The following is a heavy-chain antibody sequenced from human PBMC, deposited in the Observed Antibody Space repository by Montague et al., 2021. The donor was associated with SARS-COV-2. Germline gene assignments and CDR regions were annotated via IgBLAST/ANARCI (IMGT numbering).Heavy chain of an antibody. J-gene: IGHJ4*02. D-gene: IGHD6-19*01. CDR3: ATGPPSGVSVAGFDY. V-gene: IGHV4-4*02. Sequence: SETLSLTCGVSGGSISSSHWWNWVRQPPGKGLEWIGEIYHSGSTXXNPSLKNRVIISIDKSKNQFSLKLSSVTAADTAVYYCATGPPSGVSVAGFDYWGQGALLTVSS. CDR1: GGSISSSHW. CDR2: IYHSGST.